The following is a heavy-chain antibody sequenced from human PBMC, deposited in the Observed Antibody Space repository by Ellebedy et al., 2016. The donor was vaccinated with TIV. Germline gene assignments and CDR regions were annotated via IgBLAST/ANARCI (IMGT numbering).Heavy chain of an antibody. Sequence: GESLKISCAASGFTFSDHYMDWVRQAPGKGLEWVGRTRNKANSYTTEYAASVKGRFTISRDDSKNSLYLQMNSLKTEDTAVYYCARPYDLDGMDVWGQGTTVTVSS. CDR2: TRNKANSYTT. V-gene: IGHV3-72*01. J-gene: IGHJ6*02. CDR3: ARPYDLDGMDV. CDR1: GFTFSDHY. D-gene: IGHD3-3*01.